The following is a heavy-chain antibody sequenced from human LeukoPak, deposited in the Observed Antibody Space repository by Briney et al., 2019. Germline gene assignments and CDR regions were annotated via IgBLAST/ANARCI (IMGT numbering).Heavy chain of an antibody. CDR1: GFTVSSNY. V-gene: IGHV3-66*04. D-gene: IGHD2-2*01. CDR3: ARQYPTYYYGMDV. CDR2: IHSGGST. J-gene: IGHJ6*02. Sequence: GGSLRLSCAASGFTVSSNYMSWVRQAPGKGLEWVSVIHSGGSTCYADSVKGRLTISRDNSKNTLYLQMNSLRAEDTAVYYCARQYPTYYYGMDVWGQGTTVTVSS.